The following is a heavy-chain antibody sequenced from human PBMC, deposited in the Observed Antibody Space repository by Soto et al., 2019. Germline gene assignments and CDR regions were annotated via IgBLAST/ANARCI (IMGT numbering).Heavy chain of an antibody. CDR2: IYYSGST. Sequence: PSETLSLTCTVSGGSISSYYWSWIRQPPGKGLEWIGYIYYSGSTNYNPSLKSRVTISVDTSKNQFSLKLSSVTAADTAVYYCARDRATGSSWLSYYYYGMDVWGQGTTVTVSS. V-gene: IGHV4-59*01. CDR3: ARDRATGSSWLSYYYYGMDV. J-gene: IGHJ6*02. D-gene: IGHD6-13*01. CDR1: GGSISSYY.